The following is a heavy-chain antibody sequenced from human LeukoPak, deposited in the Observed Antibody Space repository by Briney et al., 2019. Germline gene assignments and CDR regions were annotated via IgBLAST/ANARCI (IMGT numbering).Heavy chain of an antibody. CDR2: IYYTGSS. D-gene: IGHD1-1*01. CDR1: GGSISGYF. V-gene: IGHV4-59*01. CDR3: ARAGFDDDKYYFDY. J-gene: IGHJ4*02. Sequence: SETLSLTCTVSGGSISGYFWYWIRQPPGKGLEGIGYIYYTGSSNYNPSLKSRVTISLDTSKNQFSLKLSSVTAADTAVYYCARAGFDDDKYYFDYWGQGTLVTVSS.